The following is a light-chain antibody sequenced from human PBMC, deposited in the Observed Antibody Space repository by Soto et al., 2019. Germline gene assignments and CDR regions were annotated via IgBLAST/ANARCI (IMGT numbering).Light chain of an antibody. V-gene: IGKV3-11*01. Sequence: RGKIDTLSCRASQSFRGLLAWYQQKPGQAPRLLIYDAYNRATGIPPRFSGSGSGTDFTLTITSLEPEDSADSYCQQRHIPPITFGQGTRLEIK. CDR2: DAY. J-gene: IGKJ5*01. CDR3: QQRHIPPIT. CDR1: QSFRGL.